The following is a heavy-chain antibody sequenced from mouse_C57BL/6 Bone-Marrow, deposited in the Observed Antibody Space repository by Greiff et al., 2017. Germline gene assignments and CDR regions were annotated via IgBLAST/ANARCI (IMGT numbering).Heavy chain of an antibody. J-gene: IGHJ4*01. D-gene: IGHD2-3*01. CDR2: IYPGSGST. CDR3: AREDGGYYLYYAMDY. V-gene: IGHV1-55*01. CDR1: GYTFTSYW. Sequence: QVQLQQPGAELVKPGASVKMSCKASGYTFTSYWITWVKQRPGQGLEWIGDIYPGSGSTNYNEKFKSKATLTVDTSSSTAYMQLSSLTSEDSAVYYCAREDGGYYLYYAMDYWGQGTSVTVSS.